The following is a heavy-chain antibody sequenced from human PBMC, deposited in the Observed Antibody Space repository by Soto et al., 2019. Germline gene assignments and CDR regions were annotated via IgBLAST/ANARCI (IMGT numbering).Heavy chain of an antibody. CDR3: AKEPLYTGQLVRWVDP. J-gene: IGHJ5*02. Sequence: EVQLLESGGGLVQPGGSLRLSCAASGFTFSSYAMSWVRQAPGKGLEWVSAISGSGGSTYYADSVKGRFTISRDNSKNTLYLHMNSLRAEDTAVYYCAKEPLYTGQLVRWVDPWGQGTLVTVSS. CDR1: GFTFSSYA. D-gene: IGHD6-6*01. CDR2: ISGSGGST. V-gene: IGHV3-23*01.